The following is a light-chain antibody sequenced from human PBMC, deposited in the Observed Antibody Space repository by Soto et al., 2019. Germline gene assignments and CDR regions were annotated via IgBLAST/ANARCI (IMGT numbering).Light chain of an antibody. J-gene: IGKJ5*01. V-gene: IGKV1-5*01. CDR2: DAS. CDR1: QSISSW. CDR3: QQYNNWPFS. Sequence: DIQMTQSPSALSASIGDRVTITCRASQSISSWLVWYQQKPGKAPKLLIYDASSLESGVPSRFSGSGSGTEFTLTISGLQSEDSAVYFCQQYNNWPFSFGQGTRLEI.